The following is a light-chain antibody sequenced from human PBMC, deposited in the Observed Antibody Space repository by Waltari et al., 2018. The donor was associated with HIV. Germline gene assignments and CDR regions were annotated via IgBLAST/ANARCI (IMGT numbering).Light chain of an antibody. CDR2: RNN. Sequence: HSVLTQPPSASGTPGQRVTIPCSGSSSNIGSFYVYWYQQLPGSAPKLLIYRNNQRPSGVPDRFSGSKSGTSASLAISGLRSEDEADYYCAAWTDSLRGVVFGGGTKLSVL. CDR1: SSNIGSFY. CDR3: AAWTDSLRGVV. J-gene: IGLJ2*01. V-gene: IGLV1-47*01.